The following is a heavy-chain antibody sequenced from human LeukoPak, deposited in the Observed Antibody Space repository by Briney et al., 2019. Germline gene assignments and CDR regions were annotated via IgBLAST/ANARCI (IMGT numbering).Heavy chain of an antibody. CDR1: GFTFSSYG. V-gene: IGHV3-23*01. Sequence: GGSLRLSCAASGFTFSSYGMNWVRQAPGKGLEWVSTISGSGGRTFYGDSVKGRFSISRDISKNTLYLQMNSLRAEDTAVYYCARDLDWADAFDIWGQGTMVTVSS. CDR3: ARDLDWADAFDI. CDR2: ISGSGGRT. D-gene: IGHD2-21*01. J-gene: IGHJ3*02.